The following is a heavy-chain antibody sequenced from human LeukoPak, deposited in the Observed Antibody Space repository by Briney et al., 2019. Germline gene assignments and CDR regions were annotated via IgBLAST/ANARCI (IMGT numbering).Heavy chain of an antibody. CDR2: INPNSGGT. CDR3: ARDSGGSCYSSCWFDP. D-gene: IGHD2-15*01. J-gene: IGHJ5*02. Sequence: ASVKVSCKASGYTFTSYGISWVRQAPGQGLEWMGWINPNSGGTNYAQKFQGRVTMTRDTSISTAYMELSRLRSDDTAVYYCARDSGGSCYSSCWFDPWGQGTLVTVSS. CDR1: GYTFTSYG. V-gene: IGHV1-2*02.